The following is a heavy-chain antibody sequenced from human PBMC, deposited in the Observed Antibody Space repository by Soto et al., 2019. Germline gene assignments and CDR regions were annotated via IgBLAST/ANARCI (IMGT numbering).Heavy chain of an antibody. J-gene: IGHJ4*02. Sequence: PGGSLRLSCAASGFTFSSYSMNWVRQAPGKGLEWVSYISSSSSTIYYADSVKGRFTISRDNAKNSLYLQMNSLRAEDTAVYYCARIIPYGDYGRGDYWGQGTLVTVSS. CDR2: ISSSSSTI. CDR3: ARIIPYGDYGRGDY. CDR1: GFTFSSYS. V-gene: IGHV3-48*01. D-gene: IGHD4-17*01.